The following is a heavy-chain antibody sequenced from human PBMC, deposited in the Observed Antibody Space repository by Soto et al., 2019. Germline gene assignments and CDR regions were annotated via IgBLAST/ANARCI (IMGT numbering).Heavy chain of an antibody. CDR2: ISYDGSNS. Sequence: GGSLRLSCAASGFTFSNYAMHWVRQPPGKGLEWVAVISYDGSNSDFADSVKGRFTITRDNSKNLLFLQMDSLRVDDTAFYFCARGLTSWCNLKYGGLFSDWGRGTLVTVS. CDR1: GFTFSNYA. V-gene: IGHV3-30*04. CDR3: ARGLTSWCNLKYGGLFSD. J-gene: IGHJ4*01. D-gene: IGHD2-8*02.